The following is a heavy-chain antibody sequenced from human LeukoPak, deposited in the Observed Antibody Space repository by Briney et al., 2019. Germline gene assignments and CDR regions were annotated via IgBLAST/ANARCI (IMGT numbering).Heavy chain of an antibody. J-gene: IGHJ6*02. V-gene: IGHV3-66*01. CDR3: ARDAGGSSSSVYGLDA. Sequence: PGGSLRLSCAASGFTVSTNYMTWVRQAPGRGLEWVSVIYSGGNTYYADSVKGRFTISRDNSKNTLYLQMSSLRAEDTAVYYCARDAGGSSSSVYGLDAWGQGTTVTVSS. CDR1: GFTVSTNY. D-gene: IGHD6-13*01. CDR2: IYSGGNT.